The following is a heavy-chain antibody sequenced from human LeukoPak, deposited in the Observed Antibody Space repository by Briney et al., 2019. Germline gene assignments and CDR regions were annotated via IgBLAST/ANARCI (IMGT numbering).Heavy chain of an antibody. J-gene: IGHJ4*02. CDR2: ISSSSSYI. CDR1: GFTFGSYS. V-gene: IGHV3-21*01. CDR3: ARGSSSCFDY. Sequence: GVSLRLSCAASGFTFGSYSMSWVRQAPGKGLEWVSSISSSSSYIYYADSVKGRFTISRDNAKNSLYLQMNSLRAEDTAVYYCARGSSSCFDYWGQGTLVTVSS. D-gene: IGHD2-2*01.